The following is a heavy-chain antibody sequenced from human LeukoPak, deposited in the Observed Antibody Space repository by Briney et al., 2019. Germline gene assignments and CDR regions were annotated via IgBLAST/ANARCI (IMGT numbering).Heavy chain of an antibody. Sequence: SETLSLTCTVSGGSISSSSYYWGWIRQPPGKGLEWIGSIYDSGSTYYNPSLKSRVTISVDTSKNHFSLKLSSVTAADTAVYYCARHAIGGYSYGYPFDYWGQGTLVTVSS. CDR3: ARHAIGGYSYGYPFDY. D-gene: IGHD5-18*01. J-gene: IGHJ4*02. V-gene: IGHV4-39*01. CDR2: IYDSGST. CDR1: GGSISSSSYY.